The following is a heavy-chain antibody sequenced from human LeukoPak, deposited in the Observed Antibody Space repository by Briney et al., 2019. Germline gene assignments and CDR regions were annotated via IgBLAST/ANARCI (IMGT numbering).Heavy chain of an antibody. Sequence: RPGGSLRLSCAASGFAFDDYGMSWVRQAPGKGLEWVSGINWNGGSTGYADSVKGRFTISRDNAKNSLHLQMNSLRAEDTALYYCARDLSHPYNDYYSDYWGQGTLVTVSS. CDR1: GFAFDDYG. D-gene: IGHD5-24*01. J-gene: IGHJ4*02. CDR2: INWNGGST. CDR3: ARDLSHPYNDYYSDY. V-gene: IGHV3-20*04.